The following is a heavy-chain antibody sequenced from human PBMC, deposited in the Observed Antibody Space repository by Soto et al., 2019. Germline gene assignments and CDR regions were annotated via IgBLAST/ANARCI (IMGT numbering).Heavy chain of an antibody. CDR3: AGGGGGDHGY. CDR1: GFSFGTYA. J-gene: IGHJ4*02. D-gene: IGHD2-21*02. Sequence: EVQLLESGGGLVQPGGSLRLSCVASGFSFGTYALCWVRQAPGKGLEWVASISNTGGRRDYADSVKGRFTISRDNYRNTVYLQLNSLRVEETALYYCAGGGGGDHGYWGQGTLVTVSS. V-gene: IGHV3-23*01. CDR2: ISNTGGRR.